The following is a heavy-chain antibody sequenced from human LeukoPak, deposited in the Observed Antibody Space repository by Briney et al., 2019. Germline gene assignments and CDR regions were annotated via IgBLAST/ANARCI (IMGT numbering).Heavy chain of an antibody. V-gene: IGHV3-23*01. J-gene: IGHJ4*02. D-gene: IGHD6-25*01. CDR2: IRGSDSRT. CDR3: AKSGSRETVDY. Sequence: GGSLRLSCAASGFTFSSDAMSWVRQTPGKGPECVSTIRGSDSRTYYADSVKGRFTISRDNSTNTLYLQMNSLRAGDTAVYYCAKSGSRETVDYWGQGTLVTVSS. CDR1: GFTFSSDA.